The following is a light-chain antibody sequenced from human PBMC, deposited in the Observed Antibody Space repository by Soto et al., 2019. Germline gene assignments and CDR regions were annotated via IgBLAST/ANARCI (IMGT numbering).Light chain of an antibody. CDR3: SSYTSSSVV. CDR2: EVS. J-gene: IGLJ2*01. V-gene: IGLV2-14*01. Sequence: QSVLTQPASVSGSPGQSITISCTGTSRDVGGYNYVSWYQQHPGKAPKLMFYEVSNRPSGVSNRFSGSKSGNTASRTISGLQDEDEADYYRSSYTSSSVVFGGGTKLTVL. CDR1: SRDVGGYNY.